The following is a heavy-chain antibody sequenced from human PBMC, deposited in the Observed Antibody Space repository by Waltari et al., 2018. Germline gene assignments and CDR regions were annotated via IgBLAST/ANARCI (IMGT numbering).Heavy chain of an antibody. CDR1: GDPISPFC. J-gene: IGHJ3*02. CDR2: TTDYNGDT. Sequence: QEQRVQSGGEGKKPGASMKVSCKVSGDPISPFCISWVRQAPGQGLEWMGWTTDYNGDTKYAQKFEGRLTMTTDTSTDTAYMELRSLTSDDTAVYYCARDRKDGIFYAFDIWGQGTMVIVSS. CDR3: ARDRKDGIFYAFDI. V-gene: IGHV1-18*01.